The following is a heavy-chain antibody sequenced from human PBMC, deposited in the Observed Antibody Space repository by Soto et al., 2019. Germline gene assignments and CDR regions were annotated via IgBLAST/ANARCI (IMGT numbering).Heavy chain of an antibody. Sequence: QVQVVESGGGLVKPGGSLRLSCAASGFIFSDYYMSWIRQAPGKGLEWVSYIYSSGSAIYYAESVKGRFTISRDNVKNSLYLQMNSLRAEDTAVYYCAREGSGTYYGFEIWGQGTMVTVSS. CDR2: IYSSGSAI. CDR1: GFIFSDYY. CDR3: AREGSGTYYGFEI. D-gene: IGHD1-26*01. J-gene: IGHJ3*02. V-gene: IGHV3-11*01.